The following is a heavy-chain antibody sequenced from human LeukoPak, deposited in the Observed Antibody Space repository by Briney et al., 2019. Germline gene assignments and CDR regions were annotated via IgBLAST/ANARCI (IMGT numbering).Heavy chain of an antibody. Sequence: ASVKVSCKVSGYTLTALSMHWGRQAPGHGLEWMGGCDAEDGETIDAQKLQGRVTMNEDTSTDTAYMELSSLRSEDTAVYYCATGTAMVRGVLDAFDIWGQGTMVTVSS. CDR1: GYTLTALS. D-gene: IGHD3-10*01. CDR2: CDAEDGET. J-gene: IGHJ3*02. CDR3: ATGTAMVRGVLDAFDI. V-gene: IGHV1-24*01.